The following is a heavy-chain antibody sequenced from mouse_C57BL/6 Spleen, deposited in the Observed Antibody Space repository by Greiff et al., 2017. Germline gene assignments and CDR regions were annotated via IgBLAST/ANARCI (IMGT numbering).Heavy chain of an antibody. CDR3: VRQCICCDYGDY. J-gene: IGHJ2*01. CDR1: GFSFNTYA. Sequence: EVHLVESGGGLVQPKGSLKLSCAASGFSFNTYAMNWVRQAPGKGLEWVARISSKCNNYATYYAVSVKDRFTISREDSESVHYLQMNNLKTEDPAMYYCVRQCICCDYGDYWGQGTTLTVSS. D-gene: IGHD2-4*01. V-gene: IGHV10-1*01. CDR2: ISSKCNNYAT.